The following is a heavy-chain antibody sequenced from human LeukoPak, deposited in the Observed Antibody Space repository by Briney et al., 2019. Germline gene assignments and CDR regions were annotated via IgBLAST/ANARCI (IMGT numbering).Heavy chain of an antibody. CDR2: ISSSSSYI. CDR1: GFTFSSYS. D-gene: IGHD1-26*01. CDR3: ARDFGRSGSYQTFDY. Sequence: PGGSLRLSRAASGFTFSSYSMNWVRQAPGKGLEWVSSISSSSSYIYYADSVKGRFTISRDNAKNSLYLQMNSLRAEDTAVYYCARDFGRSGSYQTFDYWGQGTLVTVSS. V-gene: IGHV3-21*01. J-gene: IGHJ4*02.